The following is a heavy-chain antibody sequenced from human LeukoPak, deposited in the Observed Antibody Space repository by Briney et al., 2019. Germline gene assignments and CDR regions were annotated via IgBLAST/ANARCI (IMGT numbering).Heavy chain of an antibody. J-gene: IGHJ4*02. Sequence: SQTLSLTCTVSGGSISSGSYYWSWIRQPAGKGLEWIGRIYTSGSTNYNPSLKSRVTISVDTSKNQFSLKLSSVTAADTAVYYCARDSDHNFWGGYYLDYWGQGTLVTVSS. D-gene: IGHD3-3*01. CDR2: IYTSGST. V-gene: IGHV4-61*02. CDR1: GGSISSGSYY. CDR3: ARDSDHNFWGGYYLDY.